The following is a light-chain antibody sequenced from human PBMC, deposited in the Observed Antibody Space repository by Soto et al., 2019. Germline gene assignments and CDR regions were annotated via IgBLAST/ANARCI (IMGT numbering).Light chain of an antibody. CDR3: QQYNSYSAT. Sequence: DIQMTQSPSTLSASVGDRVTITCRASRSASDWLAWYQQRPGEAPRMLISKASTLESGVPSRFNGSGSGTHFTLNITSLQPDDSATYYCQQYNSYSATFGQGTKVEIK. J-gene: IGKJ1*01. V-gene: IGKV1-5*03. CDR2: KAS. CDR1: RSASDW.